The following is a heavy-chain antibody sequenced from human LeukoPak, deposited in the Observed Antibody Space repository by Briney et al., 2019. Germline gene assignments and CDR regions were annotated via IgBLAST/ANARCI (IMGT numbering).Heavy chain of an antibody. D-gene: IGHD1-7*01. J-gene: IGHJ4*02. CDR3: AGCRITGTRPFDY. V-gene: IGHV4-38-2*02. CDR2: IYHSGST. CDR1: GYSISSCYY. Sequence: SETLSLTCTVSGYSISSCYYWGWIRQPPGKGLEWIGSIYHSGSTYYNPSLKSRVTISVDTSKNQFSLKLSSVTAADTAVYYCAGCRITGTRPFDYWSQGTLVTVSS.